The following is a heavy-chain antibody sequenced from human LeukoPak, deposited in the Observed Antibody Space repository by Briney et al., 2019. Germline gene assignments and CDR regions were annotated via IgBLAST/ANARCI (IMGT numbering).Heavy chain of an antibody. Sequence: GGSLRLSCAASGFTVSSNYMSWVRQAPGKGLEWVSVIYSGGSTYYADSVKGRFTISRDNSKNTLYLQMNSLRAEGTAVYYCASSYDSSQFVYWGQGTLVTVSS. CDR2: IYSGGST. J-gene: IGHJ4*02. CDR3: ASSYDSSQFVY. D-gene: IGHD3-22*01. CDR1: GFTVSSNY. V-gene: IGHV3-53*01.